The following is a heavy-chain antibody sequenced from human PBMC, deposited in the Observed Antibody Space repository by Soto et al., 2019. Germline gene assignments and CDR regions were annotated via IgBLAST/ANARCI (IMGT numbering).Heavy chain of an antibody. V-gene: IGHV3-33*01. Sequence: QVQLAESGGGVVQPGTSLRLSCVATGFTFSNYGIHWVRQAPGRGLEWVAVIWHDGSQKYLTDSVRGRFTISRDNSKNTVYLQMNSLRVEDTAVYYCEGRDDPFHVWGQGTMVTVSS. CDR3: EGRDDPFHV. J-gene: IGHJ3*01. CDR2: IWHDGSQK. CDR1: GFTFSNYG.